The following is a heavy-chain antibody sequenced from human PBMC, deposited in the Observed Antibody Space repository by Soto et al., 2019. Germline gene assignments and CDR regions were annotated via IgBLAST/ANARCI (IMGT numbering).Heavy chain of an antibody. CDR3: AREGLYDSSGYYPDAFDI. V-gene: IGHV1-2*02. Sequence: GASVKVSCKASGYTFTGYYMHWVRQAPGQGLEWMGWINPNSGGTKSAQKFQGRVTMTRDTSISTAYMELSRLRSDDTAVYYCAREGLYDSSGYYPDAFDIWGQGTMVTVSS. J-gene: IGHJ3*02. D-gene: IGHD3-22*01. CDR1: GYTFTGYY. CDR2: INPNSGGT.